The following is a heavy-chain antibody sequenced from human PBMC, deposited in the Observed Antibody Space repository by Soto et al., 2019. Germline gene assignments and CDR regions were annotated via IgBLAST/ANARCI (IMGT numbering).Heavy chain of an antibody. CDR3: AKLTYYDFWSGYPDDY. Sequence: GGSLRLSCAASGFTFSSYAMSWVRQDPGKGLEWVSAISGSGGSTYYADSVKGRFTISRDNSKNTLYLQMNSLRAEDTAVYYCAKLTYYDFWSGYPDDYWGQGTLVTVSS. D-gene: IGHD3-3*01. CDR2: ISGSGGST. V-gene: IGHV3-23*01. J-gene: IGHJ4*02. CDR1: GFTFSSYA.